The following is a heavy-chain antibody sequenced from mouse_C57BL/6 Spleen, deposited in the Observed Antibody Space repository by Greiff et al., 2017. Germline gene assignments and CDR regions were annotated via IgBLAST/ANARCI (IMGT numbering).Heavy chain of an antibody. J-gene: IGHJ3*01. V-gene: IGHV5-17*01. CDR3: AREGSTGAFAY. Sequence: DVKLQESGGGLVKPGGSLKLSCAASGFTFSDYGMHWVRQAPGKGLEWVAYISSGSSTIYYAATVKGRFTISRDNAKNTLFLQMTSLRSEDTAMYYCAREGSTGAFAYWGQGTLVTVSA. CDR1: GFTFSDYG. CDR2: ISSGSSTI. D-gene: IGHD3-1*01.